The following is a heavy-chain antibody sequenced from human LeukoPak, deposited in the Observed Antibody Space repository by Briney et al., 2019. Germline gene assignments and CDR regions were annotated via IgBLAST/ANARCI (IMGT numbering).Heavy chain of an antibody. CDR2: IYTSGTT. Sequence: PSETLSLTCAVSGGSITSGASYWTWIRQPAGKGLEWIGHIYTSGTTIYNPSLKSRVTISLDTSKNHFSLKLDSATAADTAVYYCAREFSYWGQGSLVTVSS. J-gene: IGHJ4*02. CDR1: GGSITSGASY. V-gene: IGHV4-61*09. CDR3: AREFSY.